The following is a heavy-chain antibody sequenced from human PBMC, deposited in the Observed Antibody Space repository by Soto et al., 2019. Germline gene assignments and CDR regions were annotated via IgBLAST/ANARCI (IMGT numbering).Heavy chain of an antibody. CDR2: IIPIFGTA. D-gene: IGHD3-10*01. Sequence: QVQLVQSGAEVKKPGSSVKVSCKASGGTFSSYAISWVRQAPGQGLEWMGGIIPIFGTANYAQKFHGRVTISADESTSTAYMELSRLRSEDTDVYYCARAQYGSWCYCNGWFDPWCQGTLVKVSS. V-gene: IGHV1-69*12. J-gene: IGHJ5*02. CDR3: ARAQYGSWCYCNGWFDP. CDR1: GGTFSSYA.